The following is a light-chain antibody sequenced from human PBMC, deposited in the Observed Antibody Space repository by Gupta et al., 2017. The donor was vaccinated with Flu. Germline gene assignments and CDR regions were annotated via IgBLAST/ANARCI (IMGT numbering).Light chain of an antibody. J-gene: IGKJ2*01. CDR2: RAS. CDR3: QHCYSTPYT. Sequence: AMTQYPDSLPVSLGERPSLNCKSSQSVLYSVNNQNYLAWYQYKSGQPPKLLIYRASLRASGVPDRFSGSGSGTDFTLTISSLQAEDVAVYFCQHCYSTPYTFGQGTRLEI. V-gene: IGKV4-1*01. CDR1: QSVLYSVNNQNY.